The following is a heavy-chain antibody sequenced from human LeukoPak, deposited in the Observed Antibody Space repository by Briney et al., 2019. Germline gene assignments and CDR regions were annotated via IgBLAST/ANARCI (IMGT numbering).Heavy chain of an antibody. CDR1: GTTFTANN. J-gene: IGHJ4*02. CDR2: INPNSGGT. D-gene: IGHD3-9*01. Sequence: ASVKVSCKASGTTFTANNMHWVRQPPGQGLEWMGWINPNSGGTNYAQKFQGRVTMNRDTSISTAYMELNRLRFDDTAVYYCARSPHILTGENFDYWGQGTLVTVSS. V-gene: IGHV1-2*02. CDR3: ARSPHILTGENFDY.